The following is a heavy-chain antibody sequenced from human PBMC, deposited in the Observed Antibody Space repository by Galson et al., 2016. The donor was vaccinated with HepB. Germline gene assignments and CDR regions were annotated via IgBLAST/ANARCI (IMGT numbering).Heavy chain of an antibody. V-gene: IGHV1-18*01. J-gene: IGHJ4*02. Sequence: SVKVSCKASGYTFTNYGISWVRQAPGQGLEWMGWISGYNGDTSYAQKLQGRVTMTTDTSTSKAYMALRSLRSVDTAVYYCAREYWGSGRSDIDYWGQGTLVTVSS. D-gene: IGHD3-10*01. CDR3: AREYWGSGRSDIDY. CDR2: ISGYNGDT. CDR1: GYTFTNYG.